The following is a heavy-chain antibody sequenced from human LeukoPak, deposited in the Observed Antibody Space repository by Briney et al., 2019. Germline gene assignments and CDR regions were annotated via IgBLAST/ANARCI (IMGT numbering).Heavy chain of an antibody. V-gene: IGHV4-59*01. Sequence: SETLSLTCTVSGGSISSYYWSWIRQPPGKGLEWMGYFYYSGSTNYNPSLKSRVTISVDTSKNQFSLKLSSVTAADTAVYYCARGLDYYDSSGYYYGKYFDYWGQGTLVTVSS. CDR3: ARGLDYYDSSGYYYGKYFDY. CDR2: FYYSGST. D-gene: IGHD3-22*01. J-gene: IGHJ4*02. CDR1: GGSISSYY.